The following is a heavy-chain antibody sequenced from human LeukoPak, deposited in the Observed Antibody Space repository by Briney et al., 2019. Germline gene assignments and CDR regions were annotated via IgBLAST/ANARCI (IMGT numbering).Heavy chain of an antibody. D-gene: IGHD2-21*01. CDR3: ARPAYCDGTNCGYWLDP. CDR2: INPRGPIT. J-gene: IGHJ5*02. Sequence: ASVKVSCKTYGSTFTWYLIHWVRQAPGQGLEWVGTINPRGPITSYAERFRGRVTLTEDTSTNTFYMELSSLTSDDTAVYFCARPAYCDGTNCGYWLDPWGPGTLVTVSS. V-gene: IGHV1-46*01. CDR1: GSTFTWYL.